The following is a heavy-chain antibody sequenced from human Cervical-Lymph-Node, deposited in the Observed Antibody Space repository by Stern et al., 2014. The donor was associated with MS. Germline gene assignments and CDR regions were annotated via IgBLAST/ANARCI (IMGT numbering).Heavy chain of an antibody. Sequence: EVQLEESGGGLVKPGRSLRLSCTASGFTFGDYAMSWFRQAPGKGLEWVAFIRSKHNGGTTEYAASVNGRFTISRDDAKSIAYLQMNSLKVEDTAVYFCSRDNLRFVTWEGFDPWGQGTLVIVSS. J-gene: IGHJ5*02. V-gene: IGHV3-49*05. CDR1: GFTFGDYA. CDR3: SRDNLRFVTWEGFDP. CDR2: IRSKHNGGTT. D-gene: IGHD3-3*01.